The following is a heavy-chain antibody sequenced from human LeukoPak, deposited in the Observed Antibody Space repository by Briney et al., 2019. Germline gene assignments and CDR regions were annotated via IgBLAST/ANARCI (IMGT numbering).Heavy chain of an antibody. J-gene: IGHJ4*02. CDR3: ARASSGWYDY. D-gene: IGHD6-19*01. Sequence: QTGGSLRLSGAASGFTFSSYAMSWVRQAPGKGLEWVSAISGSGGSTYYADSVKGRFTISRDNSNNTLYLQMNSLRAEDTAVYYCARASSGWYDYWGQGTLVTVSS. CDR1: GFTFSSYA. V-gene: IGHV3-23*01. CDR2: ISGSGGST.